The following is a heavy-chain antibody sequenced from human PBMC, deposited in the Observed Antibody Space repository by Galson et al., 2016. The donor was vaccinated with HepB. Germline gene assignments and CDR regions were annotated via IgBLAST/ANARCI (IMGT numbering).Heavy chain of an antibody. Sequence: CAISGDSVSNNIAAWNWIRQSPSRGLQWLGRVYYRSTWYNDYAVSVRSRITINPDTSKNQLSLQLSSVTPEDTAVYYCARAGGLSENFHFDYWGQGTLVTVSS. V-gene: IGHV6-1*01. CDR3: ARAGGLSENFHFDY. CDR2: VYYRSTWYN. D-gene: IGHD2/OR15-2a*01. J-gene: IGHJ4*02. CDR1: GDSVSNNIAA.